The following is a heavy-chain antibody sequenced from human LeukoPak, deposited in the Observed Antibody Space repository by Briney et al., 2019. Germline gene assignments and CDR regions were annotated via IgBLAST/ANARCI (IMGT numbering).Heavy chain of an antibody. J-gene: IGHJ4*02. D-gene: IGHD1-1*01. V-gene: IGHV4-34*01. CDR1: GGSFSGYY. CDR3: AAPRYAGPRTYFDY. CDR2: INHSGST. Sequence: TTSETLSLTCAVYGGSFSGYYWSWIRQPPGKGLEWIGEINHSGSTNYNPSLKSRVTISVDTSKNQFSLKLSSVTAADTAVYYCAAPRYAGPRTYFDYWGQGTLVTVSS.